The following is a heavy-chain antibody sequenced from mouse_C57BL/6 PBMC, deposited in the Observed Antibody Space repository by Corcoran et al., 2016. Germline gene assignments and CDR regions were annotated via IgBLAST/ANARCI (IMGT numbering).Heavy chain of an antibody. J-gene: IGHJ2*01. V-gene: IGHV1-80*01. CDR3: ARETLGITTVVADY. CDR2: IYPGDGDT. D-gene: IGHD1-1*01. CDR1: GYAFSSYW. Sequence: QVQLQQSGAELVKPGASVKISCKASGYAFSSYWMNWVKQRPGKGLEWIGQIYPGDGDTNYNGKFKGKATLTADKSSSTAYMQLSSLTSEDSAVYFGARETLGITTVVADYWGQGTTLTVSS.